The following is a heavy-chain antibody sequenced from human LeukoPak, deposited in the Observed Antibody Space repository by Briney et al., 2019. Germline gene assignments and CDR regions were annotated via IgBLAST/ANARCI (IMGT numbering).Heavy chain of an antibody. Sequence: GASVKVSCKASGYTFTSYYMHWVRQAPGQGLEWMGIINPSGGSTSYAQKFQGRVTMTSDTSTSTVYMELNSLRSEDTAVYDCASGSTSCLDYWGQGTLVTVSS. D-gene: IGHD2-2*01. J-gene: IGHJ4*02. CDR2: INPSGGST. CDR1: GYTFTSYY. CDR3: ASGSTSCLDY. V-gene: IGHV1-46*01.